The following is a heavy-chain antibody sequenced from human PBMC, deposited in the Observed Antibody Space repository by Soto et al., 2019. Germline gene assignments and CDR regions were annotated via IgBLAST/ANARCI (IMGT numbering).Heavy chain of an antibody. J-gene: IGHJ5*02. CDR1: GGTFSSYA. D-gene: IGHD2-2*01. CDR2: IIPIFGTA. CDR3: ARSSADIVLVPAARGNWFDP. V-gene: IGHV1-69*13. Sequence: SVKVSCKASGGTFSSYAISWVRQAPGQGLEWMGGIIPIFGTANYAQKFQGRVTITADESTSTAYMELSSLRSEDTAVYYCARSSADIVLVPAARGNWFDPWGQGTLVTVS.